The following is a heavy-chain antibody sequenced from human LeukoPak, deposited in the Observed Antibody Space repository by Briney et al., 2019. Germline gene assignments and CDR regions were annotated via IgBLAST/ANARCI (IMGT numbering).Heavy chain of an antibody. Sequence: GGSLRLSCAASGFTFSSYGMHWVRQAPGKGLEWVAFIRYDGSNKYYADSVKGRFTISRDNSKNTLYLQMNSLRAEDTAVYYCAKGGSLLLMVTTRRRSDYYYMDVWGKGTTVTISS. D-gene: IGHD2-21*02. CDR2: IRYDGSNK. V-gene: IGHV3-30*02. CDR1: GFTFSSYG. J-gene: IGHJ6*03. CDR3: AKGGSLLLMVTTRRRSDYYYMDV.